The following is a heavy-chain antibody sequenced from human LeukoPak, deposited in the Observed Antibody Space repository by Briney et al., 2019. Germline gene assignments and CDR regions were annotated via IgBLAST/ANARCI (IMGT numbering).Heavy chain of an antibody. CDR1: GFTFDIYA. Sequence: GGSLRLSCAASGFTFDIYAMSWVRQAPGKGPEWVASMCGSAGCTYYADSVKGRFTISRDNSKNRLYLQMNSLRAEDTAIHYCARDRPNYYESNGHYYRRDGDYWGQGTLVTVSS. CDR3: ARDRPNYYESNGHYYRRDGDY. CDR2: MCGSAGCT. V-gene: IGHV3-23*01. J-gene: IGHJ4*02. D-gene: IGHD3-22*01.